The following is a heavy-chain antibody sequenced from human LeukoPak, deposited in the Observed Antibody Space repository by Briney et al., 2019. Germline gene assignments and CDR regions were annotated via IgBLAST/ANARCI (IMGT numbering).Heavy chain of an antibody. Sequence: PSETLSHTCAVYGGSFSGYYWSWIRQPPGKGLEWIGEINHSGSTNYNPSLKSRVTISVDTSKNQFSLKLSSVTAADTAVYYCARSGIRYSSSSGRDGMDVWGQGTTVTVSS. V-gene: IGHV4-34*01. J-gene: IGHJ6*02. CDR2: INHSGST. CDR1: GGSFSGYY. D-gene: IGHD6-13*01. CDR3: ARSGIRYSSSSGRDGMDV.